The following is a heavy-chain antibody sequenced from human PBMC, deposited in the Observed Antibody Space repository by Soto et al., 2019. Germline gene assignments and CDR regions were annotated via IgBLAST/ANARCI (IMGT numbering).Heavy chain of an antibody. CDR3: AREDYYGSGSYNYYYGMDV. D-gene: IGHD3-10*01. Sequence: ASVKVSCKASGYTFTSYGISWVRQAPGQGLEWMGWISAYNGNTNYAQKLQGRVTMTTDTSTSTAYMELRSLRSDDTAVYYCAREDYYGSGSYNYYYGMDVWGQGTTVTV. J-gene: IGHJ6*02. V-gene: IGHV1-18*01. CDR1: GYTFTSYG. CDR2: ISAYNGNT.